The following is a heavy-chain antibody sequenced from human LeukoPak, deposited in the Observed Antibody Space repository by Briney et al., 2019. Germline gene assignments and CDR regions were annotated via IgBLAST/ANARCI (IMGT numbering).Heavy chain of an antibody. CDR2: ISYSGST. CDR3: ARGDYCSSTSCYNGYFQH. V-gene: IGHV4-30-4*08. Sequence: SETLSLTCTVSGGSISSGDYYWSWIRQPPGKGLEWIGYISYSGSTYYNPSLKSRVTISLDTSKNQFSLKLSSATAADTAVYYCARGDYCSSTSCYNGYFQHWGQGTLVTVSS. CDR1: GGSISSGDYY. J-gene: IGHJ1*01. D-gene: IGHD2-2*02.